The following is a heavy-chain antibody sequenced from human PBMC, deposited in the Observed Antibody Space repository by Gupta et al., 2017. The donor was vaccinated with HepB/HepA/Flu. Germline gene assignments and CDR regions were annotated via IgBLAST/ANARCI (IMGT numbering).Heavy chain of an antibody. Sequence: QVQLVESGGGLVKPGGSLRLSCAASGFTFSGYHMSWIRQAPGKGLEGVSYITGSGSSIYYADSVKGRFTISRDNAKNSLYLQMNSLRAEDTAVYYCARRMTISQAHGFDMWGQGTMVTVSS. D-gene: IGHD4/OR15-4a*01. CDR2: ITGSGSSI. J-gene: IGHJ3*02. CDR1: GFTFSGYH. CDR3: ARRMTISQAHGFDM. V-gene: IGHV3-11*04.